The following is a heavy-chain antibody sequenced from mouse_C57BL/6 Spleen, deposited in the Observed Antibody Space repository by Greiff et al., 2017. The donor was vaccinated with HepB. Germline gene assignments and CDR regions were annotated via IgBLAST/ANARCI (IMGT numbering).Heavy chain of an antibody. CDR3: ASPDGYYGY. J-gene: IGHJ4*01. D-gene: IGHD2-3*01. Sequence: EVQGVESGGDLVKPGGSLKLSCAASGFTFSSYGMSWVRQTPDKRLEWVATISSGGSYTYYPDSVKGRFTISRDNAKNTLYLQMSSLKSEDTAMYYCASPDGYYGYWGQGTSVTVSS. CDR2: ISSGGSYT. CDR1: GFTFSSYG. V-gene: IGHV5-6*01.